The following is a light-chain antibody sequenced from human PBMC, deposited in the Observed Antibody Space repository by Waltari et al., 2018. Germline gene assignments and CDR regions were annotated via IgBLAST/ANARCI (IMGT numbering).Light chain of an antibody. CDR1: SPNIGSNT. CDR2: SNN. CDR3: AAWDDSLNGLV. V-gene: IGLV1-44*01. J-gene: IGLJ2*01. Sequence: QSVLTQPPSASGTPGQRVTIPCSGSSPNIGSNTVNWYQQLPGTAPKLHIYSNNQRPSGVPDRFSGSKSGTSASLAISGLQSEDEADYYCAAWDDSLNGLVFGGGTKLTVL.